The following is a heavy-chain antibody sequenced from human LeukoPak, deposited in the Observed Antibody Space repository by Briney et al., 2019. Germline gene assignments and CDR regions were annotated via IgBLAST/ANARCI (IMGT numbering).Heavy chain of an antibody. J-gene: IGHJ6*03. CDR2: ISSSGSAI. CDR3: ARGAKYYYYYMDV. V-gene: IGHV3-11*01. CDR1: GFTFSDYY. Sequence: GGSLRLSCAASGFTFSDYYMSWIRQAPGKGLEWVSYISSSGSAIYYADSVKGRFTISRDNAKNSLYLQMKSLRAEDTAVYYCARGAKYYYYYMDVWDKGTTVTVSS.